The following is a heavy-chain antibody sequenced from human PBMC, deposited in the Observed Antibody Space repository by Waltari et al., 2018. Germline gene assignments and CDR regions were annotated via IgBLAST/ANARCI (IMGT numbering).Heavy chain of an antibody. CDR2: IYYSGST. V-gene: IGHV4-59*11. CDR1: GGPIIRPY. J-gene: IGHJ6*02. D-gene: IGHD3-16*01. Sequence: QVQLQESGPGLVKPSETLSLTCTVSGGPIIRPYWRRIRQPPGKELEWIGYIYYSGSTNYNPSLKRRVTISVDTSKNQFSLTLSSVTAADTAVYYCATWGATGDYYYGMDVWGQGTTVTVSS. CDR3: ATWGATGDYYYGMDV.